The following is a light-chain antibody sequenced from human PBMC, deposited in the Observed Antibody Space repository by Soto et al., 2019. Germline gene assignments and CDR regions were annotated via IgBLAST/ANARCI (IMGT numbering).Light chain of an antibody. CDR1: RSNIGSNS. V-gene: IGLV1-44*01. CDR3: AAWDDSLNGWV. J-gene: IGLJ3*02. Sequence: QSVLTQPPSASGTPGQRVTISCSGSRSNIGSNSINWYQQLPGTAPKVLIYSNNQRPSGVPDRFSGSKSGTSASLAISGLQSDDEAEDHCAAWDDSLNGWVFGGGTKLTVL. CDR2: SNN.